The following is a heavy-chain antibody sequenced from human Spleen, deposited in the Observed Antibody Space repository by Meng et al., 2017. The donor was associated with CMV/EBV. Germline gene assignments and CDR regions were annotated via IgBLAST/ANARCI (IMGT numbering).Heavy chain of an antibody. CDR1: GYTFTSYD. CDR3: ARSSGLDY. V-gene: IGHV1-2*02. CDR2: MNPNSGGT. D-gene: IGHD6-19*01. J-gene: IGHJ4*02. Sequence: ASVKVSCKASGYTFTSYDINWVRQATGQGLEWMGWMNPNSGGTNYAQNFQGRVTMTRDTSTSTAYMELSRLRSDDTAVYYCARSSGLDYWGQGTLVTVSS.